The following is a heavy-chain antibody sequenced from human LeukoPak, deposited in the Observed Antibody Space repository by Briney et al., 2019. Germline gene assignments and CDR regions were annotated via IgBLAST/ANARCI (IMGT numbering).Heavy chain of an antibody. Sequence: PGGSLRLSCAASGFTLSDYTMNWVRQAPGKGLEYVSSISGSSRHIYYADPVKGRFTISRDNTKSSLYLQMNSLRVEDMAVYYCARGYCGGDCYGDWGQGTLVTVSS. CDR2: ISGSSRHI. CDR3: ARGYCGGDCYGD. V-gene: IGHV3-21*01. D-gene: IGHD2-21*02. J-gene: IGHJ1*01. CDR1: GFTLSDYT.